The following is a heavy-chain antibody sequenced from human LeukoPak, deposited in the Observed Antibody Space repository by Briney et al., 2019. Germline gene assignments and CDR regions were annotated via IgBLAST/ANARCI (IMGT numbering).Heavy chain of an antibody. V-gene: IGHV1-24*01. CDR1: GYTLTELY. D-gene: IGHD3-10*01. J-gene: IGHJ3*02. Sequence: GASVKVSCKVSGYTLTELYMHWVRQAPGKGLEWMGGFDPEDGETIYAQKFQGRVTMTEDTSTDTAYMELSSLRSEDTAVYYCATDLIWFGESSSAFDIWGQGTMVTVSS. CDR3: ATDLIWFGESSSAFDI. CDR2: FDPEDGET.